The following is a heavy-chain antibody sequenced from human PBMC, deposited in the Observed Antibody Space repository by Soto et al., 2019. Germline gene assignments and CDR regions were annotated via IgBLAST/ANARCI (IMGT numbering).Heavy chain of an antibody. D-gene: IGHD6-13*01. J-gene: IGHJ6*02. CDR1: GYTFTSYY. CDR2: INPSGGST. CDR3: ARAGAAAGPEYYGMDV. Sequence: GASVKVSCKASGYTFTSYYMHWVRQAPGQGLEWMGIINPSGGSTSNAQKFQGRVTMTRDTSTSTVYMELSSLRSEDTAVYYCARAGAAAGPEYYGMDVWGQGTTVTVSS. V-gene: IGHV1-46*01.